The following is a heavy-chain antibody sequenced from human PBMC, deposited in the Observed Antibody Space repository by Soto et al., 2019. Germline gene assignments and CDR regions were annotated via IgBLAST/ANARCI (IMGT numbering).Heavy chain of an antibody. Sequence: SETLSLTCTVSGGSISSGGYYWSWIRQHPGKGLEWIGYIYQSGSTYYNPSLKSRVTISVDTSKNQFSLKLSSVTAADTAVYYCARGIGITGTTPDYWGQGTLVTVSS. J-gene: IGHJ4*02. CDR1: GGSISSGGYY. D-gene: IGHD1-7*01. CDR2: IYQSGST. V-gene: IGHV4-31*03. CDR3: ARGIGITGTTPDY.